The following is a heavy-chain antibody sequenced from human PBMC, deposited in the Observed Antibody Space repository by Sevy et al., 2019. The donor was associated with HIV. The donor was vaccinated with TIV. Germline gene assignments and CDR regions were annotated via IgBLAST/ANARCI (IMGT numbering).Heavy chain of an antibody. J-gene: IGHJ6*02. CDR1: GFTISSYW. CDR3: ARDQGYYDSSGYEYYYYYYGMDV. D-gene: IGHD3-22*01. Sequence: GGSLRLSCAASGFTISSYWMSWVRQAPGKGLEWVANIKQDGSEKYYVDSVKGRFTISRDKAKNSLYLQMNSLRTEDTAVYYCARDQGYYDSSGYEYYYYYYGMDVWGQGTTVTVSS. CDR2: IKQDGSEK. V-gene: IGHV3-7*01.